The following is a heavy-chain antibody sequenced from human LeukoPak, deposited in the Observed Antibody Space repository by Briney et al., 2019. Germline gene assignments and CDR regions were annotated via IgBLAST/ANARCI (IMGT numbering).Heavy chain of an antibody. V-gene: IGHV4-39*07. CDR3: EYYYYYMDV. CDR1: GGSISSSGSY. CDR2: IYYSGST. Sequence: SETLSLTCTVSGGSISSSGSYWGWIRQPPGRGLEWIVTIYYSGSTYYNPSLKSRVTISVDTSKNQFSLKLSSVTAADTAVYYCEYYYYYMDVWGKGTTVTVSS. J-gene: IGHJ6*03.